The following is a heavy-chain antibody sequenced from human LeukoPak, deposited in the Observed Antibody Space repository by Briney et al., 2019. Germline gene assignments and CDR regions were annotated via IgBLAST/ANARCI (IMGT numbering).Heavy chain of an antibody. Sequence: PSETLSLTCTVSGGSISSYYWSWIRQPPGKGLEWIGYIYYSGSTNYNPSLKSRVTISEDTSKNQFSLKLSSVTAADTAVYYCARAVGYSYGPDYWGQGTLVTVSS. J-gene: IGHJ4*02. CDR2: IYYSGST. V-gene: IGHV4-59*01. CDR1: GGSISSYY. CDR3: ARAVGYSYGPDY. D-gene: IGHD5-18*01.